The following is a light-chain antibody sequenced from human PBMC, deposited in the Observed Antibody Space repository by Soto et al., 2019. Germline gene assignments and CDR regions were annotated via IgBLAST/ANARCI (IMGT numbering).Light chain of an antibody. Sequence: QPVLTQSPSASASLGASVKLTCSLRSGQSSYAIAWHQQQPEKGPRYLMKLNSDGSHSKGDGIPDRFSGSSSGAERYLTSSSLQSEDEADYYCQTWGTGTRGVFGGGTKLTVL. CDR2: LNSDGSH. V-gene: IGLV4-69*01. J-gene: IGLJ3*02. CDR1: SGQSSYA. CDR3: QTWGTGTRGV.